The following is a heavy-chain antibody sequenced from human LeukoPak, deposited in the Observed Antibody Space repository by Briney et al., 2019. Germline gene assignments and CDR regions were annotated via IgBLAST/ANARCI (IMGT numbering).Heavy chain of an antibody. V-gene: IGHV4-59*01. D-gene: IGHD1-14*01. CDR1: GGSIRSYY. J-gene: IGHJ4*02. CDR3: ARETALAFDH. Sequence: SETLSLTCTDSGGSIRSYYWNWIRQPPGKGLEWIGYTYYSGTTKYNSSLKSRVTISVDTSKNQFSLKLSSVTAADTAVYYCARETALAFDHWGQGTLVTVSS. CDR2: TYYSGTT.